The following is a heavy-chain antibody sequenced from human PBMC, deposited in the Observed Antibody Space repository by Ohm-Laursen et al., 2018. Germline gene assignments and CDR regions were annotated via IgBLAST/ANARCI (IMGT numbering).Heavy chain of an antibody. V-gene: IGHV3-11*01. CDR1: GFTFSDYY. J-gene: IGHJ5*02. CDR2: ISSSGSTI. CDR3: ARAGAVDDYGDSDWFDP. D-gene: IGHD4-17*01. Sequence: GSLRLSCAASGFTFSDYYMSWIRQAPGKGLEWVSYISSSGSTIYYADSVKGRFTISRDNAKNSLYLQMNSLRAEDTAVYYCARAGAVDDYGDSDWFDPWGQGTLVSVSS.